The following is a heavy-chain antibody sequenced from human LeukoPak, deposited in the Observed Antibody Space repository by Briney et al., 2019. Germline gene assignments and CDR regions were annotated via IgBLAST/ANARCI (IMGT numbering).Heavy chain of an antibody. J-gene: IGHJ4*02. V-gene: IGHV3-23*01. CDR3: ATERDSSWTFDS. CDR2: ISASGGRT. CDR1: GFTFSSYA. D-gene: IGHD6-13*01. Sequence: GGSLRLSCAASGFTFSSYAMSWVRQAPGQGLEWVSVISASGGRTSYADSVKGRFTVSRDNSKNTLYLQMNSLRAEDTAVYYCATERDSSWTFDSWGQGTLVTVSS.